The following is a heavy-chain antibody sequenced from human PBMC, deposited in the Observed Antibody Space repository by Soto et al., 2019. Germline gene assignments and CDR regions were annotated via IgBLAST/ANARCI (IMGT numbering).Heavy chain of an antibody. V-gene: IGHV4-31*03. CDR2: IYSFGNT. J-gene: IGHJ5*02. CDR3: ARVMGDGSGNFWWFDV. Sequence: QVQLQESGPGLVKPSQTLSLTCSVSGGSVNSGAFYWGWIRQSPGKGLECLGYIYSFGNTFYNPSLKSRVTISLETSKNQFSLRLTSVIAADTAIYYCARVMGDGSGNFWWFDVWGQGTLVTVSS. CDR1: GGSVNSGAFY. D-gene: IGHD3-10*01.